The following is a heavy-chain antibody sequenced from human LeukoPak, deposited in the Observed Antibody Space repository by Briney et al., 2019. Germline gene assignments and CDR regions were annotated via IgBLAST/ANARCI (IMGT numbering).Heavy chain of an antibody. D-gene: IGHD6-13*01. CDR2: MNHSGST. CDR3: ARPARIAASGRYAFDF. V-gene: IGHV4-34*01. CDR1: GGSFSGYY. J-gene: IGHJ3*01. Sequence: PSETLSLTCAVYGGSFSGYYWSWIRQPPGKGLEWIGEMNHSGSTNYNPSLKSRATISVDTAKNQVSLKLSSVTAADTAVYYCARPARIAASGRYAFDFWGEGTLVTVPS.